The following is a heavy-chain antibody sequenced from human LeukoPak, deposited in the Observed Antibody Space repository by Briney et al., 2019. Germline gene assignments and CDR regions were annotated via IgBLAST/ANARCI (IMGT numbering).Heavy chain of an antibody. D-gene: IGHD2-15*01. Sequence: GGSLRLSCAASGFTVSSNYMSWVRQAPGKGLEWVSSISSSSSYIYYADSVKGRFTISRDNAKNSLYLQMNSLRAEDTAVYYCAREAPGYCSGGSCYGYWGQGTLVTVSS. V-gene: IGHV3-21*04. J-gene: IGHJ4*02. CDR1: GFTVSSNY. CDR3: AREAPGYCSGGSCYGY. CDR2: ISSSSSYI.